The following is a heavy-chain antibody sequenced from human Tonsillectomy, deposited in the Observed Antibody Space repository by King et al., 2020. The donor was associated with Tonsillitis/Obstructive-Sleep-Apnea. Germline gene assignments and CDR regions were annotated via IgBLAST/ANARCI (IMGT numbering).Heavy chain of an antibody. V-gene: IGHV3-20*04. CDR3: ARVLHYYGALLTNWFDP. CDR2: RNWNGGST. D-gene: IGHD3-10*01. Sequence: VQLVESGGGVVRPGGSLRLSCAASGFTFDDYGMSWVRQAPGKGLEGVSGRNWNGGSTGDGDSVKGRFTISRDNAKNSLYLQMNSLIAEDTALYYCARVLHYYGALLTNWFDPWGQGTLVTVSS. CDR1: GFTFDDYG. J-gene: IGHJ5*02.